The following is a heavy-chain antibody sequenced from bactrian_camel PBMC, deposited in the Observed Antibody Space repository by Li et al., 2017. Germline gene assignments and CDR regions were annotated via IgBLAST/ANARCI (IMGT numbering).Heavy chain of an antibody. D-gene: IGHD5*01. Sequence: VQLVESGGGSVQAGGSLTLSCQTSGFVLKDYWMSWVRQAPGKEREGVAAIYSIGGNTFYADSVKGRFTISQDNAKNTVTLQMNSLKPEDTAMYSCAADGFGRCLAHISVYDNMQYWGNGTQVTVS. J-gene: IGHJ7*01. V-gene: IGHV3S1*01. CDR1: GFVLKDYW. CDR2: IYSIGGNT.